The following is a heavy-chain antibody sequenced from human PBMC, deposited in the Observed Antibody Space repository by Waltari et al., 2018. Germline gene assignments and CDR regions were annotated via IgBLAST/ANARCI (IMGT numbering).Heavy chain of an antibody. J-gene: IGHJ4*02. CDR2: CSQDGTHT. CDR1: GFSFNDYW. CDR3: ARDTPGDGIDY. D-gene: IGHD7-27*01. Sequence: EVQLVESGGGIGQPGGSLRLSCVASGFSFNDYWMHWVRQDPEKGLVRVSNCSQDGTHTTYAYSVNGRFTVSRDNAKNTVHRQMNSLRVDDTAVYFCARDTPGDGIDYWGQGTLVTVSS. V-gene: IGHV3-74*01.